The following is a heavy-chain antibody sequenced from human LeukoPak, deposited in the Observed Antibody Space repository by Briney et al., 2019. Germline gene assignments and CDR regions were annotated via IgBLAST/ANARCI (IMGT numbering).Heavy chain of an antibody. Sequence: GGSLRLSCTASGFTFSYDWMAWFRQAPGKGPEWLANIKQDGSQRYYVDSVRGRFTISRDNAKNSLFLQMNGLRAEDTAVYYCARRGGSSSRRSPIDYWGQGTLVTVSS. CDR3: ARRGGSSSRRSPIDY. D-gene: IGHD6-6*01. J-gene: IGHJ4*02. CDR1: GFTFSYDW. CDR2: IKQDGSQR. V-gene: IGHV3-7*01.